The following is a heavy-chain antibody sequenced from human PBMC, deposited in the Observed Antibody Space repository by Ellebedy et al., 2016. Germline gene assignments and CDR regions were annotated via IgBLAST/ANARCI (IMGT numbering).Heavy chain of an antibody. CDR2: IKQDGGET. V-gene: IGHV3-7*03. CDR3: AKDRLQYYGSGSFSYGMDV. CDR1: GFTFSSYW. J-gene: IGHJ6*02. Sequence: GESLKISXAASGFTFSSYWMTWVRQAPGKGLEWVANIKQDGGETYYVDSVQGRFTISRDNAKKSLFLQMNSLRADDTAVYYCAKDRLQYYGSGSFSYGMDVWGQGTTVTVSS. D-gene: IGHD3-10*01.